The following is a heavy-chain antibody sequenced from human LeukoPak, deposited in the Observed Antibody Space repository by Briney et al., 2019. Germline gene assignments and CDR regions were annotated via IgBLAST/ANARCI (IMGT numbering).Heavy chain of an antibody. CDR1: GYTFTSYD. D-gene: IGHD3-22*01. Sequence: WASVKVSCKASGYTFTSYDINWVRQATGQGLEWMGWMNPNSGNTGYAQKFQGRVTMTRNTSISTAYMELSSLRSEDTAVYYCARDSSGYYNFYYWGQGTLVTVSS. CDR2: MNPNSGNT. V-gene: IGHV1-8*01. J-gene: IGHJ4*02. CDR3: ARDSSGYYNFYY.